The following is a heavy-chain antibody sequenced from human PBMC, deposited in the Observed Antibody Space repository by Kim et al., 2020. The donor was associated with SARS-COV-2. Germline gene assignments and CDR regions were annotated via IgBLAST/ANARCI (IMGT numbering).Heavy chain of an antibody. CDR1: GFAFSTYG. D-gene: IGHD3-3*01. J-gene: IGHJ4*02. CDR2: ISFDGYNR. V-gene: IGHV3-33*05. Sequence: GGSLRLSCVASGFAFSTYGMHWVRQAPGKGLEWVAVISFDGYNRYYADSVKGRFTISRDSSKSTVFLEMKNVSVEDTAVYYCAREEGSTGVDFDYWGQG. CDR3: AREEGSTGVDFDY.